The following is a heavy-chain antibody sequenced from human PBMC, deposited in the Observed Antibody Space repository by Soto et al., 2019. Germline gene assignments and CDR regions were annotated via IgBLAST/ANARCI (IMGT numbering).Heavy chain of an antibody. D-gene: IGHD2-2*01. V-gene: IGHV3-23*01. CDR3: GKYSENPSEAYLQP. CDR2: ISTSGGLT. Sequence: SSGSLRLSCAASGFTFSVYDMSWVRQAPGKGLEWVCAISTSGGLTFNAYSLRGRFTISRDNSKSTLYLQMNNLRADDTAIYYCGKYSENPSEAYLQPWGRGTLVTVSS. J-gene: IGHJ1*01. CDR1: GFTFSVYD.